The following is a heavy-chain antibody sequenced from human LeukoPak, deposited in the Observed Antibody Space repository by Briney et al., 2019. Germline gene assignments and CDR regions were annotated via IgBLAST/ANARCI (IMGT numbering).Heavy chain of an antibody. V-gene: IGHV4-59*01. D-gene: IGHD3-16*01. CDR2: IYSSGTT. CDR3: AKPRPPGDYYFDY. CDR1: GGSISSYY. J-gene: IGHJ4*02. Sequence: SETLSLTCTVSGGSISSYYWNWIRQPPGKGLEWIGYIYSSGTTNYNPSLRSRVSMSVDTSKNQFSLRLSSVTAADTAVYYCAKPRPPGDYYFDYWGQGTLVTVSS.